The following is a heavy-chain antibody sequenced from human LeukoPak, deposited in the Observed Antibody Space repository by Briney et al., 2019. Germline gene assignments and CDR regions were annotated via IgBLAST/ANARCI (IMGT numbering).Heavy chain of an antibody. CDR3: CGDFDY. Sequence: PGGSLRLSCAASGLTFNSYGMHWVRQAPDKGLEWVAFIRYDGSNEYYADSVKGRFTISRDNSKNTLYLQMNRLRDEGTAVYYCCGDFDYWGQGTLVTVSS. CDR1: GLTFNSYG. V-gene: IGHV3-30*02. D-gene: IGHD2-21*01. J-gene: IGHJ4*02. CDR2: IRYDGSNE.